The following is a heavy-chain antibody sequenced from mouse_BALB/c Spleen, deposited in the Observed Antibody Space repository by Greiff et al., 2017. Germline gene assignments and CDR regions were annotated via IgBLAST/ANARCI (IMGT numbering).Heavy chain of an antibody. J-gene: IGHJ2*01. CDR3: ARGSPLDY. CDR2: ISSGSSTI. CDR1: GFTFSSFG. Sequence: DVKLVESGGGLVQPGGSRKLSCAASGFTFSSFGMHWVRQAPEKGLEWVAYISSGSSTIYYADTVKGRFTISRDNPKNTLFLQMTSLRSEDTAMYYCARGSPLDYWGQGTTLTVSS. V-gene: IGHV5-17*02. D-gene: IGHD1-1*02.